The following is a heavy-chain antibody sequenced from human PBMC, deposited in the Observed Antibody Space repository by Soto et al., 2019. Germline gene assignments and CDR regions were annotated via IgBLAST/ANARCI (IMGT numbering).Heavy chain of an antibody. CDR1: GGSISSGDYY. V-gene: IGHV4-30-4*01. Sequence: PSETLSLTCTVSGGSISSGDYYWSWIRQPPGKGLEWIGYIYYSGSTYYNPSLKSRVTISVDTSKNQFSLKLSSVTAADTAVYYCAREVKWELSPGAFDIWGQGTMVTVSS. J-gene: IGHJ3*02. CDR2: IYYSGST. CDR3: AREVKWELSPGAFDI. D-gene: IGHD1-26*01.